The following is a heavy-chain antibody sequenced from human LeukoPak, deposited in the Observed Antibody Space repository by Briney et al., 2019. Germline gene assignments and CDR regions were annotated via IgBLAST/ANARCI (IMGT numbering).Heavy chain of an antibody. CDR1: GFTFSNHG. V-gene: IGHV3-23*01. D-gene: IGHD3-10*01. Sequence: GGSLRLSCAASGFTFSNHGVNWVRQAPGKGLEWVSGISPRGDIKYYADSVKGRFTISRGNSKKTLYLELSSLTGEDTAVYYCAKDDAWIRFGEWSQGTLVTVSS. J-gene: IGHJ4*02. CDR3: AKDDAWIRFGE. CDR2: ISPRGDIK.